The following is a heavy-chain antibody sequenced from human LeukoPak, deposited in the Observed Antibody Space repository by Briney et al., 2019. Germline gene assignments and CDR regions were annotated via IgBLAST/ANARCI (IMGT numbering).Heavy chain of an antibody. J-gene: IGHJ5*02. V-gene: IGHV4-61*02. CDR3: ARKHTSGWVNWFDP. CDR2: IYTSGST. Sequence: SQTLSLTCTVSGGSIRGGSYYWSWIRQPAGKGLECIGRIYTSGSTNYSPSLKSRVTISIDMSQNQFSLRLSSVTAAHTAVYYCARKHTSGWVNWFDPWGQGTLVTVSS. D-gene: IGHD6-19*01. CDR1: GGSIRGGSYY.